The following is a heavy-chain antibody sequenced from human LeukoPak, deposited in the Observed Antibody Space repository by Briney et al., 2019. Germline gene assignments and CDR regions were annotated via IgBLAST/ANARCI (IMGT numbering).Heavy chain of an antibody. CDR1: GGTFSSYA. D-gene: IGHD2-21*01. J-gene: IGHJ4*02. CDR3: AREYCGGDCYPDY. Sequence: SVKVSCKASGGTFSSYAISWVRQAPGQGLEWMGGIIPIFGTANYAQKFQGRVTITADESTSTAYMELSSLRSEDTAVHYCAREYCGGDCYPDYWGQGTLVTVSS. V-gene: IGHV1-69*13. CDR2: IIPIFGTA.